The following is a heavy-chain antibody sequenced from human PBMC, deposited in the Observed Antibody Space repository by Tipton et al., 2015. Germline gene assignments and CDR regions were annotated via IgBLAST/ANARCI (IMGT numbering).Heavy chain of an antibody. CDR1: GFTFSTYA. V-gene: IGHV3-64*04. CDR2: ISSNGGST. D-gene: IGHD3-22*01. Sequence: SLRLSCSASGFTFSTYAMHWVRQAPGKGLESVSAISSNGGSTFYADSVKGRSTVSRDNSKNTLYLQMNSLRAEDTAVYYCARDRSYDSSGSNWFDPWGQGTLVTVSS. CDR3: ARDRSYDSSGSNWFDP. J-gene: IGHJ5*02.